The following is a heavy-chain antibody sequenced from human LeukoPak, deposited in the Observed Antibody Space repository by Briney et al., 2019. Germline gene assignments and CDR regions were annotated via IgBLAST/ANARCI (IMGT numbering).Heavy chain of an antibody. J-gene: IGHJ6*04. CDR3: AELGITMIGGV. D-gene: IGHD3-10*02. V-gene: IGHV3-48*03. CDR1: GFTFSSYE. Sequence: GGSLRLSCAASGFTFSSYEMNWVRQAPGKGLEWASYISSSGSTIYYADSVKGRFTISRDNAKNSLYLQMNSLRAEDTAVYYCAELGITMIGGVWGKGTTVTISS. CDR2: ISSSGSTI.